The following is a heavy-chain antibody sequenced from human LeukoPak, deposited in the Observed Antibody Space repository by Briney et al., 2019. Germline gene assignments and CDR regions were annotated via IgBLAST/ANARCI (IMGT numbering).Heavy chain of an antibody. Sequence: SETLSLTCTVSGGSISSYYWSWIRQPPGKGLEWIGYIYYSGSTYYNPSLKSRVTISVDTSKNQFSLKLSSVTAADTAVYYCARESSGYYPEHAFDIWGQGTMVTVSS. J-gene: IGHJ3*02. CDR3: ARESSGYYPEHAFDI. CDR2: IYYSGST. D-gene: IGHD3-22*01. V-gene: IGHV4-59*12. CDR1: GGSISSYY.